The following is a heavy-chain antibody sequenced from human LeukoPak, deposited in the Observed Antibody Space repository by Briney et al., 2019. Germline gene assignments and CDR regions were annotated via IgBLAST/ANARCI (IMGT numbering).Heavy chain of an antibody. J-gene: IGHJ4*02. CDR2: ISAYNGNT. CDR1: GYTFTSYG. V-gene: IGHV1-18*01. D-gene: IGHD5-18*01. CDR3: ARTRLPQEFDY. Sequence: ASVKVSCKASGYTFTSYGISWVRQAPGQGLEWMGWISAYNGNTNYAQKVQGRVTMTTDTSTSTAYMELRSLRSDDTAAYYCARTRLPQEFDYWGQGTLVTVSS.